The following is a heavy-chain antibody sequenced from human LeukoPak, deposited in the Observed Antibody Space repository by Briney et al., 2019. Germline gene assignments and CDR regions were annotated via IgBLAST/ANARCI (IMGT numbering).Heavy chain of an antibody. CDR3: ARVDGGALRY. Sequence: GGSLRLPCAASGFTFSSYEMNWVRQAPGKGLEWVSYISSSGSTIYYADSVKGRFTISRDNAKNSLYLQMNSLRAEDTAVYYCARVDGGALRYWGQGTLVTVSS. CDR1: GFTFSSYE. CDR2: ISSSGSTI. J-gene: IGHJ4*02. V-gene: IGHV3-48*03. D-gene: IGHD3-16*01.